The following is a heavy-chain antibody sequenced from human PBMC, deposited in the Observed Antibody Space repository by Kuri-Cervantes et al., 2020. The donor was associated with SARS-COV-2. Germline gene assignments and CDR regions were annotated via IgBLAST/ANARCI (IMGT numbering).Heavy chain of an antibody. J-gene: IGHJ3*02. CDR2: IFHDGST. Sequence: GSLRLSCVVSGGAINTYNWWTWVRQPPGKGLQWIGEIFHDGSTKFNPSLSLRGRVTMSLDKYKNHFSLNLTSVTTADTAVYYCARESTYTFDIWGQGTLVTVSS. D-gene: IGHD2-2*02. CDR3: ARESTYTFDI. V-gene: IGHV4-4*02. CDR1: GGAINTYNW.